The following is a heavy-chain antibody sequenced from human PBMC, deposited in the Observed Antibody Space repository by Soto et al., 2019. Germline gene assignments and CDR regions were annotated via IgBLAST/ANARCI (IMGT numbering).Heavy chain of an antibody. D-gene: IGHD3-10*01. CDR1: GFTFSNAW. CDR3: TTRIPKRITMVRGVLASGVYYMDV. J-gene: IGHJ6*03. CDR2: IKSKTDGGTT. V-gene: IGHV3-15*01. Sequence: GSLRLSCAASGFTFSNAWMSWVRQAPGKGLEWVGRIKSKTDGGTTDYAAPVKGRFTISRDGSKNTLYLQMNSLKTEDTAVYYCTTRIPKRITMVRGVLASGVYYMDVWGKGTAVTVSS.